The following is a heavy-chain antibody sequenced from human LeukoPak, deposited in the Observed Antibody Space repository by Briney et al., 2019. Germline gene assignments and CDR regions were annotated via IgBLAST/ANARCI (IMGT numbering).Heavy chain of an antibody. V-gene: IGHV3-48*03. Sequence: GGSLRLSCAASGFTFSSYEMNWVRQAPGKGLEWVSYISSSGSTIYYADSVKGRFTISRDNAKNSLYLQMNSLRAEDTAVYYCARVGAAAGTGYDYWGQGTLVTVSS. J-gene: IGHJ4*02. CDR2: ISSSGSTI. D-gene: IGHD6-13*01. CDR3: ARVGAAAGTGYDY. CDR1: GFTFSSYE.